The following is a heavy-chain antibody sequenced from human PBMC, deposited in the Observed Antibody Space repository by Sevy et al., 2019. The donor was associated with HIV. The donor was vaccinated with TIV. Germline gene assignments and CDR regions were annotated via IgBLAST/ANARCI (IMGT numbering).Heavy chain of an antibody. CDR2: FDPEDGEK. CDR3: APGLPGEDVDCSSCYSDYFAY. CDR1: GYTLIEFS. J-gene: IGHJ4*02. V-gene: IGHV1-24*01. Sequence: ASVKVSCKVSGYTLIEFSMHWVRQAPGKGLEWMGGFDPEDGEKIYAQRFQGRVTMTEDTSTDTAHMELSSLEAEDTAVYYCAPGLPGEDVDCSSCYSDYFAYWGQGTLVTVSS. D-gene: IGHD2-15*01.